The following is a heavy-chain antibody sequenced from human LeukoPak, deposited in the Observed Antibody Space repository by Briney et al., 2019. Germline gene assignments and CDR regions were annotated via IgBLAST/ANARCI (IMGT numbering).Heavy chain of an antibody. D-gene: IGHD6-13*01. Sequence: PGGSLRPSCAASGFTFSSYGMHWVRQAPGKGLEWVAFIRYDGSNKYYADSVKGRFTISRDNSKNTLYLQMNSLRAEDTAVYYCAKDATIAAAGDYYFDYWGQGTLVTVSS. J-gene: IGHJ4*02. CDR2: IRYDGSNK. V-gene: IGHV3-30*02. CDR1: GFTFSSYG. CDR3: AKDATIAAAGDYYFDY.